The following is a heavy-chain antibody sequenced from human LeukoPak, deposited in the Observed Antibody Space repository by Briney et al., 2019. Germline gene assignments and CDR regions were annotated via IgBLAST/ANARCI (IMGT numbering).Heavy chain of an antibody. CDR2: IESGGTT. CDR1: GLTFSRTW. CDR3: GRDFMDNTACTGC. Sequence: GGSLRLSCEASGLTFSRTWMHWVRDGPGKGLLWLSRIESGGTTMYAESVTGRFTISRDNAKNTIYLQMNSLRAEGTAVYYCGRDFMDNTACTGCWGQGTLVTVSS. J-gene: IGHJ4*02. D-gene: IGHD5-18*01. V-gene: IGHV3-74*03.